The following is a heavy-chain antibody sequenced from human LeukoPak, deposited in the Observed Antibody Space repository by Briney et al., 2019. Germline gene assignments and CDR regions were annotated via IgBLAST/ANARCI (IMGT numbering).Heavy chain of an antibody. CDR3: ARGYYYVENNWFDP. CDR2: INPNSSGT. V-gene: IGHV1-2*02. D-gene: IGHD3-22*01. Sequence: ASVKVSCKASGYTFTGYYMHWVRQAPGQGLEWMGWINPNSSGTNYAQKFQGRVTMTRDTSISTAYMELSRLRSDDTAVYYCARGYYYVENNWFDPWGQGTLVTVSS. CDR1: GYTFTGYY. J-gene: IGHJ5*02.